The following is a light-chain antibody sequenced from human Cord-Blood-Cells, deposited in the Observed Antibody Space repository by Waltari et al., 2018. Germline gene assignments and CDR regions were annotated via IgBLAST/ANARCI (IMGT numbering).Light chain of an antibody. CDR3: QQSDSTPFT. CDR2: AAS. J-gene: IGKJ3*01. Sequence: DIQMTQSPSSLSASVGDRVTITCRASQSISSYLNWYQQKPGKAPKLLFYAASSLQSGVPSRFSGSGSGTDFTLTISSLQPEDFATYYCQQSDSTPFTFGPVTKVDIK. CDR1: QSISSY. V-gene: IGKV1-39*01.